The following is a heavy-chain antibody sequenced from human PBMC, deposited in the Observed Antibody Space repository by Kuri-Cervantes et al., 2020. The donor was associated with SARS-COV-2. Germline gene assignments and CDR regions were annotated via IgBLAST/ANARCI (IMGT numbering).Heavy chain of an antibody. CDR1: GFTFSSYA. D-gene: IGHD6-19*01. J-gene: IGHJ4*02. Sequence: GESLKISCAASGFTFSSYAMHWVRQAPGKGLEWVAVISYDGSNKYYADSVKGRFTISRDNSKNTLYLQMNSLRAEDTAVYYCARDPEYSSGWYERGYHFDYWGQGTLVTVSS. CDR3: ARDPEYSSGWYERGYHFDY. CDR2: ISYDGSNK. V-gene: IGHV3-30-3*01.